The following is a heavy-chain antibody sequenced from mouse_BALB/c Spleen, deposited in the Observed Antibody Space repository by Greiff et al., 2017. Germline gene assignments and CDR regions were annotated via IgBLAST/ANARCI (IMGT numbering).Heavy chain of an antibody. CDR1: GFSLTSYG. D-gene: IGHD1-2*01. V-gene: IGHV2-2*02. CDR3: ARNKGTTATWFAY. Sequence: QVQLKESGPGLVQPSQSLSITCTVSGFSLTSYGVHWVRQSPGKGLEWLGVIWSGGSTDYNAAFISRLSISKDNSKSQVFFKMNSLQANDTAIYYCARNKGTTATWFAYWGQGTLVTVSA. CDR2: IWSGGST. J-gene: IGHJ3*01.